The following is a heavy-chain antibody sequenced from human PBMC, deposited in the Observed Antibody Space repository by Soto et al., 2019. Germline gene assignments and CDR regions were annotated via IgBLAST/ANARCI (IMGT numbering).Heavy chain of an antibody. D-gene: IGHD2-15*01. V-gene: IGHV3-23*01. CDR1: GFIFSHYA. CDR3: PKVATDAMGSCSGAGCYYFDY. CDR2: ISGSGGST. Sequence: GGSLRLSCAASGFIFSHYAMSWVRQAPGRGLEWVSTISGSGGSTYYADSVKGRFTISRDNSKNTLYLQMNSLRAEDTAVYYCPKVATDAMGSCSGAGCYYFDYWGQGTLVTVSS. J-gene: IGHJ4*02.